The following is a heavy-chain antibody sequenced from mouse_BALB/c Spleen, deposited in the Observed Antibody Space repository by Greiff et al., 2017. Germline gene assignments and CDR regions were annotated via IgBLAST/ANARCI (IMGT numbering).Heavy chain of an antibody. V-gene: IGHV5-12-2*01. Sequence: EVKLVESGGGLVQPGGSLKLSCAASGFTFSSYTMSWVRQTPEKRLEWVAYISNGGGSTYYPDTVKGRFTISRDNAKNTLYLQMSSLKSEDTAMYYCARHEDYRYDMGYFDYWGQGTTLTVSS. CDR3: ARHEDYRYDMGYFDY. D-gene: IGHD2-14*01. CDR2: ISNGGGST. CDR1: GFTFSSYT. J-gene: IGHJ2*01.